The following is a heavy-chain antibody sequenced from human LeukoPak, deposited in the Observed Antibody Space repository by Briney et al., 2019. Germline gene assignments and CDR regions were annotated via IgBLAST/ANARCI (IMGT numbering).Heavy chain of an antibody. J-gene: IGHJ4*02. CDR2: ISSSGGST. V-gene: IGHV3-23*01. CDR3: ALGYGGSSWDQFDY. Sequence: GGSLRLSCAASGFTFSSYSMNWVRQAPGKGLEWVSTISSSGGSTHYAVSVKGRFSISRDNSKNTLYLQMNSLRAEDTAVYYCALGYGGSSWDQFDYWGQGTLVTVST. D-gene: IGHD6-13*01. CDR1: GFTFSSYS.